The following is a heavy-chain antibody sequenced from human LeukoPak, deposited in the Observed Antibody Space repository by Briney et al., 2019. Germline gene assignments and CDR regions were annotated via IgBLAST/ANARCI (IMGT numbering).Heavy chain of an antibody. CDR1: RDSIIAYY. Sequence: PSETLSLTCTVSRDSIIAYYWTWIRQPPGKGLEWIGYIYYSGSTNYNPSLKSRVTISVDMSKNQFSLKLNSLTAADMLVYYCARAHVGSYTKGYHFDSWGQGTLVTVSS. CDR3: ARAHVGSYTKGYHFDS. CDR2: IYYSGST. J-gene: IGHJ4*02. V-gene: IGHV4-59*01. D-gene: IGHD1-26*01.